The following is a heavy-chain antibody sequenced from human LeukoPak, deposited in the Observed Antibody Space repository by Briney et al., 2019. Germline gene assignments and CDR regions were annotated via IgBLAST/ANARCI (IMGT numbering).Heavy chain of an antibody. V-gene: IGHV4-34*01. CDR1: GGSFSGCY. CDR2: INHSGST. CDR3: ARVPIRFLEWSIDY. D-gene: IGHD3-3*01. J-gene: IGHJ4*02. Sequence: PSETLSLTCAVYGGSFSGCYWSWIRQPPGKGLEWIGEINHSGSTNYNPSLKSRVTISVDTSKNQFSLKLSSVTAADTAVYYCARVPIRFLEWSIDYWGQGTLVTVSS.